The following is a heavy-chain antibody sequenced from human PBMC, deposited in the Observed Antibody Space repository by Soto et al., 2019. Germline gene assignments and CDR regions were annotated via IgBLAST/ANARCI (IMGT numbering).Heavy chain of an antibody. CDR2: IYNSRAT. J-gene: IGHJ6*02. CDR1: GGSISRGAYY. CDR3: ARGMVQEGDYGEIYYYYTMDV. V-gene: IGHV4-31*03. D-gene: IGHD4-17*01. Sequence: SETLSLTCSVSGGSISRGAYYWTWIRQRPGEGLEWLGNIYNSRATYYNPSLQSRLTIAVDTPKNQLSLKMSSVTAADTVVYYCARGMVQEGDYGEIYYYYTMDVWGQGTTVTVSS.